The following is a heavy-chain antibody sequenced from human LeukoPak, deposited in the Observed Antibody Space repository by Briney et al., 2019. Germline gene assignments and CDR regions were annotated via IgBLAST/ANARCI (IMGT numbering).Heavy chain of an antibody. D-gene: IGHD2-2*01. CDR3: AKDACSTTNCYGGFDP. Sequence: PGGSLRLSCAASGFTLSDYWMSWVRQAPGMGLEWVSAVSGSGGSTYYADSVKGRFTISRDNSQNTLFLQMNSLRAEDTALYYCAKDACSTTNCYGGFDPWGQGTLVTVSS. CDR2: VSGSGGST. J-gene: IGHJ5*02. CDR1: GFTLSDYW. V-gene: IGHV3-23*01.